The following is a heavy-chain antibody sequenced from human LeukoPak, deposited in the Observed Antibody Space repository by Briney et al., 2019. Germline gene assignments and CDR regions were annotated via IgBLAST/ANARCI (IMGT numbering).Heavy chain of an antibody. CDR2: ISSSSSYI. CDR3: AKAQLSAVTSLFDY. CDR1: GFTFSSYS. Sequence: GGSLRLSCAAPGFTFSSYSMNWVRQAPGKGLEWVSSISSSSSYIYYADSVKGRFTISRDNAKNSLYLQMNSLRAEDMALYYCAKAQLSAVTSLFDYWGQGTLVTVSS. J-gene: IGHJ4*02. D-gene: IGHD1-1*01. V-gene: IGHV3-21*04.